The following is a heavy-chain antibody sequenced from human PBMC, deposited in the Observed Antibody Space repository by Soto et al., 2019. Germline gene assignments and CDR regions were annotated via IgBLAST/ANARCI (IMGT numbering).Heavy chain of an antibody. J-gene: IGHJ4*02. CDR3: ARDKITALFDY. CDR2: INHSGST. V-gene: IGHV4-34*01. D-gene: IGHD3-10*01. CDR1: GGSFSGYY. Sequence: QVQLQQWGAGLLKPSETLSLTCAVYGGSFSGYYWTWIRQPPGTGLEWIGEINHSGSTNYNPSLKXXVPISVDPSKHQFSLKLTSVTAADTAVYYCARDKITALFDYWGQGTLVTVSS.